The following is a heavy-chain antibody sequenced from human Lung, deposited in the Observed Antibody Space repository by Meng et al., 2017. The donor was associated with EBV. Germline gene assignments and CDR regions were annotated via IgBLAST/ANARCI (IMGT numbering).Heavy chain of an antibody. Sequence: QVQLVQSGAEVKKPGSSVKVACKTSGGSFSTYTFSWVRQAPGQGLEWMGGLIPVLNKAKSAPRFQDRVTFTADETTTTAYMELSSLTFEDTAVYFCARGRGNQPLFDFWGQGTRVTVSS. V-gene: IGHV1-69*10. CDR3: ARGRGNQPLFDF. CDR1: GGSFSTYT. J-gene: IGHJ4*02. D-gene: IGHD2/OR15-2a*01. CDR2: LIPVLNKA.